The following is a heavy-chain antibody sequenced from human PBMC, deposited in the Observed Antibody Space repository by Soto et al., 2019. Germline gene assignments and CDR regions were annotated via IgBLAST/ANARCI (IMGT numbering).Heavy chain of an antibody. V-gene: IGHV6-1*01. D-gene: IGHD6-13*01. J-gene: IGHJ3*01. Sequence: SQTLSLTCAISGDSVSRNSAAWHWIRQSPSRCLEWLGRTYYRSKWYNDYAVSVKSRISINPDTSKNQFSLQLNSVTPEDTDVYYGSRAPGGMDAFDFWGQGAMVTVSS. CDR1: GDSVSRNSAA. CDR2: TYYRSKWYN. CDR3: SRAPGGMDAFDF.